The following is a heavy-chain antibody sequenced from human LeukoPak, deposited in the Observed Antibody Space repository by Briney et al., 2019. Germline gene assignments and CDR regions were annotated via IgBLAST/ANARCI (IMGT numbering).Heavy chain of an antibody. CDR2: IYYSGST. CDR3: ARLWYYYDSSENWFDP. D-gene: IGHD3-22*01. CDR1: SRSISISCYY. V-gene: IGHV4-39*01. J-gene: IGHJ5*02. Sequence: SETLSLTCTVSSRSISISCYYWGWIRQPPGKGLEWIGSIYYSGSTYINPSLESRVPLSVDTSKNQCSLTLRSVTTSDTTVYYCARLWYYYDSSENWFDPWGQGTLVTVSS.